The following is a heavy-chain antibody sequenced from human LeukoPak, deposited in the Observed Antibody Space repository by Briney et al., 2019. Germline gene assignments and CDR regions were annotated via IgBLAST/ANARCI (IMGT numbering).Heavy chain of an antibody. CDR1: GGTFRNYA. D-gene: IGHD6-6*01. Sequence: SVKVSCKASGGTFRNYAIGWVRQVPGQGLEWMGGIIPIFGTTNYAQKFQGRVTITTDKSTSTAYMDLSSLRSEDTAVYYCARGLRISARPGWFDPWGQGTLVTVSS. J-gene: IGHJ5*02. CDR3: ARGLRISARPGWFDP. V-gene: IGHV1-69*05. CDR2: IIPIFGTT.